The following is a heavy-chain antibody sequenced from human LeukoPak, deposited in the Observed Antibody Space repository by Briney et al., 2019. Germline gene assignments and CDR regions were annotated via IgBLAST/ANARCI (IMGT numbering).Heavy chain of an antibody. D-gene: IGHD2-21*01. V-gene: IGHV3-23*01. CDR3: ARDRYFRDGGIYSAHWV. Sequence: PGGSLRLSCAASGFTFSSYAMSWVRQAPGKGLEWVSAISGSGGSTYYADSVKGRFTISRDNSKNTLYLQMNSLRAEDTAVYYCARDRYFRDGGIYSAHWVWGQGTMVTVSS. CDR1: GFTFSSYA. CDR2: ISGSGGST. J-gene: IGHJ3*01.